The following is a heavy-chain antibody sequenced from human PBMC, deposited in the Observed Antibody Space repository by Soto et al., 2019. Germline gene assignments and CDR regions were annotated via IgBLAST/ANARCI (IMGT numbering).Heavy chain of an antibody. CDR3: ARDGALRLGELSLYQRNDYFYGMDV. J-gene: IGHJ6*02. Sequence: ASVKVSCKASGYTFTSYGISWVRQAPGQGLEWMGWISAYNGNTNYAQKLQGRVTITTDTSTSTAYMELRSLRSDDTAVYYCARDGALRLGELSLYQRNDYFYGMDVWGQGTTVTVSS. D-gene: IGHD3-16*02. V-gene: IGHV1-18*01. CDR1: GYTFTSYG. CDR2: ISAYNGNT.